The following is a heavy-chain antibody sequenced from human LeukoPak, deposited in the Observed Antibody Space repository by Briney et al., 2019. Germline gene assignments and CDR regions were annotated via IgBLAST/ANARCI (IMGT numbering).Heavy chain of an antibody. J-gene: IGHJ6*02. CDR1: GFTFSNAW. CDR2: IKSKTDGGTT. CDR3: TTDRYGSGSYGDYYYYYGMDV. Sequence: GGSLRLSCAASGFTFSNAWMSWVRQAPGKGLEWVGRIKSKTDGGTTDYAAPVKGRFTIPRDDSKNTLYLQMNSLKTEDTAVYYCTTDRYGSGSYGDYYYYYGMDVWGQGTTVTVSS. V-gene: IGHV3-15*01. D-gene: IGHD3-10*01.